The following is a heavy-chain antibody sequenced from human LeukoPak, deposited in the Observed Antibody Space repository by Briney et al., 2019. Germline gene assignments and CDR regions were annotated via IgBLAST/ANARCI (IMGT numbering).Heavy chain of an antibody. V-gene: IGHV1-18*01. J-gene: IGHJ3*02. D-gene: IGHD6-19*01. CDR2: TSPYNGNT. CDR3: ARDRLQWLVDAFDI. Sequence: ASVKVSCKASGYIFISYGISWVRQAPGQGLEWMGWTSPYNGNTNYAQNLQGRVTMTTDTSTSTAYMELRSLRSDDTAVYYCARDRLQWLVDAFDIWGQGTMVTVSS. CDR1: GYIFISYG.